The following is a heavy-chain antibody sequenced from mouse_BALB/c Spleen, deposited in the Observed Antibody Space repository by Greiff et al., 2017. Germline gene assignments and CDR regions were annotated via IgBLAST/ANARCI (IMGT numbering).Heavy chain of an antibody. J-gene: IGHJ3*01. D-gene: IGHD1-1*01. CDR3: ARGAHGSSSAWFAY. CDR1: GFAFSSYD. V-gene: IGHV5-12-1*01. Sequence: EVKVEESGGGLVKPGGSLKLSCAASGFAFSSYDMSWVRQTPEKRLEWVAYISSGGGSTYYPDTVKGRFTISRDNAKNTLYLQMSSLKSEDTAMYYCARGAHGSSSAWFAYWGQGTLVTVSA. CDR2: ISSGGGST.